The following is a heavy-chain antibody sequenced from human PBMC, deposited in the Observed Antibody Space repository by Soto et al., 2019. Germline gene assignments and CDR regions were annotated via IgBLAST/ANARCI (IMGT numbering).Heavy chain of an antibody. J-gene: IGHJ6*02. D-gene: IGHD2-21*02. CDR2: IWYDGSNK. CDR3: ARGSVQQLTVVTAIPADYYYGMDV. V-gene: IGHV3-33*01. Sequence: GGSLRLSCAASGFTFSSYGMHWVRQAPGKGLEWVAVIWYDGSNKYYADSVKGRFTISRDNSKNTLYLQMNSLRAEDTAVYYCARGSVQQLTVVTAIPADYYYGMDVWGQGTTVTVSS. CDR1: GFTFSSYG.